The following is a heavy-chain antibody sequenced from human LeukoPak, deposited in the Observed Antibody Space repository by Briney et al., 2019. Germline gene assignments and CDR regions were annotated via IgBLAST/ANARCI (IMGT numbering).Heavy chain of an antibody. J-gene: IGHJ4*02. Sequence: SVKVSCKASGGTFSSYAISWVRQAPGQGLEWMGGIIPIFGTANYAQKFQGRVTITADESTSTAYMELSSLRSEDTAVYSCVEVGATTGFDYWGQGTLVTVSS. D-gene: IGHD1-26*01. CDR3: VEVGATTGFDY. CDR2: IIPIFGTA. V-gene: IGHV1-69*13. CDR1: GGTFSSYA.